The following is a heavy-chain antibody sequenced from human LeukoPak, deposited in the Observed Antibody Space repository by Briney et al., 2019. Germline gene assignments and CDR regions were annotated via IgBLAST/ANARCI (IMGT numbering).Heavy chain of an antibody. CDR1: GFTFSSYS. CDR3: ARDQVNDYGDDTEFGY. D-gene: IGHD4-17*01. V-gene: IGHV3-21*01. Sequence: GGSLRLSCAASGFTFSSYSMNWVRQAPGKGLEWVSSISSSSSYIYYADSVKGRFTISRDNVKNSLYLQMNSLRAEDTAVYYCARDQVNDYGDDTEFGYWGQGTLVTVS. J-gene: IGHJ4*02. CDR2: ISSSSSYI.